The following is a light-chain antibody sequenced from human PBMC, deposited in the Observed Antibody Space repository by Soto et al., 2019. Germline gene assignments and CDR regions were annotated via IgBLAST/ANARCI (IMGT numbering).Light chain of an antibody. J-gene: IGLJ1*01. Sequence: QSVLTQPPSVSGAPGQRVTISCTGSSSNIGAGYDVHWYQQLPGTAPKLLIYASSHRPSGVPDRFSGSKSGTSASLAITGLQAEDEADYYCQSFDSSLTGSRVFGTGTKLTVL. CDR1: SSNIGAGYD. V-gene: IGLV1-40*01. CDR3: QSFDSSLTGSRV. CDR2: ASS.